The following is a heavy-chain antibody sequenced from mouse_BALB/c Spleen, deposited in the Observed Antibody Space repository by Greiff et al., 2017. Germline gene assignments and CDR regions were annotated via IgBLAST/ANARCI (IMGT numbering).Heavy chain of an antibody. CDR2: INPSSGYT. V-gene: IGHV1-4*01. CDR3: ASGGDYDGLAY. J-gene: IGHJ3*01. Sequence: VQLQQSGAELARPGASVKMSCKASGYTFTSYTMHWVKQRPGQGLEWIGYINPSSGYTNYNQKFKDKATLTADKSSSTAYMQLSSLTSEDSAVYYCASGGDYDGLAYWGQGTLVTVSA. CDR1: GYTFTSYT. D-gene: IGHD2-4*01.